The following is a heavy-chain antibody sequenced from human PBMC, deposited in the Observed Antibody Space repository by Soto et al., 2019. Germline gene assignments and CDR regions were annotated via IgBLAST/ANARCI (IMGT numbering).Heavy chain of an antibody. Sequence: ASVKVSCKASGYTFTSYGITWVRQAPGQGLEWMGWISPYNGKTYYAQKFQGRVTLTTDPSTTTAHMELWSLIFDDTAVYYCARADQTTATTIYFDYWGQGSLVTVYS. V-gene: IGHV1-18*04. J-gene: IGHJ4*02. CDR1: GYTFTSYG. CDR2: ISPYNGKT. D-gene: IGHD1-1*01. CDR3: ARADQTTATTIYFDY.